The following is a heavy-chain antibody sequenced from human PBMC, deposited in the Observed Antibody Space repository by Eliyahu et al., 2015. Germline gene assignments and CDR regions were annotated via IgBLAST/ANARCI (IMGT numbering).Heavy chain of an antibody. Sequence: EVQLVESGGGLVQPGGXXRLSCAAYGFTFSDXYMXWVRQAPGKGLEWVGRIRSKAKSYTTEYAASVRGRFTISRDDSKNSLYVQMNSLETEDTAIYYCVRGYHGLDPWGQGTTVTVSS. CDR1: GFTFSDXY. CDR2: IRSKAKSYTT. D-gene: IGHD1-14*01. J-gene: IGHJ6*02. CDR3: VRGYHGLDP. V-gene: IGHV3-72*01.